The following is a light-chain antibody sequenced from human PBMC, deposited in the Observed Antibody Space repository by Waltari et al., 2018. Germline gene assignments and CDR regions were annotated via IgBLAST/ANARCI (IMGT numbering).Light chain of an antibody. CDR2: EDS. J-gene: IGLJ3*02. CDR3: CSYADSRTWV. CDR1: SSDVGRYDL. V-gene: IGLV2-23*01. Sequence: QSALTQPASVSGSPGQSITISCTGTSSDVGRYDLVSWYQQHPDKAPKLLVFEDSKWPSGVSNRFSGSKSGNTASLTISGLQAEDEADYYCCSYADSRTWVFGGGTKLTVL.